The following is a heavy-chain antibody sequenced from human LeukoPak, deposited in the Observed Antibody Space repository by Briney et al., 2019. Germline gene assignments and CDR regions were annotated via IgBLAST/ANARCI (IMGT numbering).Heavy chain of an antibody. J-gene: IGHJ3*02. V-gene: IGHV3-23*01. CDR3: AKDQVLWFGELLPNDAFDI. CDR2: ISGSGGST. Sequence: GGSLRLSCAASGFTFSSYAMSWVRQAPGKGLEWVSAISGSGGSTYYADSVKGRFTISRDNSKNTLYLQMNSLRAEDTAVYYCAKDQVLWFGELLPNDAFDIWGQGTMVTVSS. CDR1: GFTFSSYA. D-gene: IGHD3-10*01.